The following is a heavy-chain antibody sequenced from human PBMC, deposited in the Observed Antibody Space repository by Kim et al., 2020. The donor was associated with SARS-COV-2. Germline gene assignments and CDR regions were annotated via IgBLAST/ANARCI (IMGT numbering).Heavy chain of an antibody. Sequence: GGSLRLSCAASGFTFSSYEMNWVRQAPGKGLEWVSYISSSGSTIYYADSVKGRFTISRDNAKNSLYLQMNSLRAEDTAVYYCSVVVVAATVYDYWGQGTLVTVSS. V-gene: IGHV3-48*03. CDR2: ISSSGSTI. CDR1: GFTFSSYE. J-gene: IGHJ4*02. D-gene: IGHD2-15*01. CDR3: SVVVVAATVYDY.